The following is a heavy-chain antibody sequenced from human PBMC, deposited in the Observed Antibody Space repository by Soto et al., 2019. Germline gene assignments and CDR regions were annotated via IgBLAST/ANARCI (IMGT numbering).Heavy chain of an antibody. CDR2: IWYDGSNK. J-gene: IGHJ6*02. CDR3: ARDNIAVAGTWFYYYYGMDV. CDR1: GFTFSSYG. Sequence: PVGSLRLSCAASGFTFSSYGMHWVRQAPGKGLEWVAVIWYDGSNKYYADSVKGRFTISRDNSKNTLYLQMNSLRAEDTAVYYCARDNIAVAGTWFYYYYGMDVWGQGTTVTVSS. D-gene: IGHD6-19*01. V-gene: IGHV3-33*01.